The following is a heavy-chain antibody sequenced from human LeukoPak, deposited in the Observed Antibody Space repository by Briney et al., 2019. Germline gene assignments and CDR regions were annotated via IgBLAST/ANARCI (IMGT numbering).Heavy chain of an antibody. CDR2: IRYDGSNK. Sequence: PGGSLRLSCAASGFTFSSYGMHWVRQAPGKGLEWVAFIRYDGSNKYYADSVKGRFTISRDNSKNTLYLQMNSLRAEDTAVYYCAKDRGDIVVVYAFDIWGQGTMVTVSS. CDR1: GFTFSSYG. CDR3: AKDRGDIVVVYAFDI. J-gene: IGHJ3*02. V-gene: IGHV3-30*02. D-gene: IGHD2-2*01.